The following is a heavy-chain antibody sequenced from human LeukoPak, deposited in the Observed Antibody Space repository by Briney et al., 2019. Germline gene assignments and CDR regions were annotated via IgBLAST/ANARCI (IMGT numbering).Heavy chain of an antibody. CDR3: ARYDVWGTYRAFDY. V-gene: IGHV1-8*01. J-gene: IGHJ4*02. Sequence: ASVKVSCKASGDTFTSYDINWVRQATGQGLEWMGWMNPNSGNTGYAQKFQGRVTITGNTSITTAYMELSSLRSEDTAMYYCARYDVWGTYRAFDYWGQGTLVTVSS. D-gene: IGHD3-16*02. CDR2: MNPNSGNT. CDR1: GDTFTSYD.